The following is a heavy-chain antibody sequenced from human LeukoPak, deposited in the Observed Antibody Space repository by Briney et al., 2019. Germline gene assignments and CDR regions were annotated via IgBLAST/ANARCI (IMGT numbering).Heavy chain of an antibody. Sequence: SETLSLTCTVSGGSISSYYWNWIRQPPGKGLEWIGYIYYSGSTNYNPSLKSRVTISVDTSKNQFPLKLSSVTAADTAVYYCATSGGTLGPTNYFAYWGQGTLVTVSS. CDR1: GGSISSYY. J-gene: IGHJ4*02. CDR3: ATSGGTLGPTNYFAY. D-gene: IGHD3-16*01. V-gene: IGHV4-59*12. CDR2: IYYSGST.